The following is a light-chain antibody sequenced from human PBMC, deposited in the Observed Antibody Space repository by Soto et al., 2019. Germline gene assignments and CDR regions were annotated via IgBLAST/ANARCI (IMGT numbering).Light chain of an antibody. CDR2: DAS. Sequence: EFVLTQSPGTLSLSPGERATLSCRASQTVRNNYLAWYQQKPGQAPRLLIYDASSRATGIPDRFSGGGSGTDFTLTISRLEPEDVAVYYCQQHGISHITFGQGTRLEI. CDR1: QTVRNNY. CDR3: QQHGISHIT. V-gene: IGKV3-20*01. J-gene: IGKJ5*01.